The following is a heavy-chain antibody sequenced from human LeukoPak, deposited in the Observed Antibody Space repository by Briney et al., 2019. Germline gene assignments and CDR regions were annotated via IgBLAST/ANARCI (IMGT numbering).Heavy chain of an antibody. CDR1: GFTLSDYW. Sequence: GGSLRLSCAASGFTLSDYWMSWVRQAPGKGLEWVANMDQDGSEENYVDSVKGRFTISRDDAKNSLYLQMSSLRAEDTAVYYCARESTEERPGCWGQGTLVTVSS. J-gene: IGHJ4*02. CDR2: MDQDGSEE. D-gene: IGHD1-1*01. CDR3: ARESTEERPGC. V-gene: IGHV3-7*01.